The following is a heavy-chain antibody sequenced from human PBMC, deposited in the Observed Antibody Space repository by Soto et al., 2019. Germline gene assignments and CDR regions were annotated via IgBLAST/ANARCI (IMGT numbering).Heavy chain of an antibody. CDR1: GGSISSYY. Sequence: PSETLFLTCTVSGGSISSYYWSWIRQPPGKGLEWIGYIYYSGSTNYNPSLKSRVTISVDTSKNQFSLKLSSVTAADTAVYYCARVSPDTDFWSGYYTGILFDPWGQGTLVTVSS. CDR3: ARVSPDTDFWSGYYTGILFDP. V-gene: IGHV4-59*01. D-gene: IGHD3-3*01. J-gene: IGHJ5*02. CDR2: IYYSGST.